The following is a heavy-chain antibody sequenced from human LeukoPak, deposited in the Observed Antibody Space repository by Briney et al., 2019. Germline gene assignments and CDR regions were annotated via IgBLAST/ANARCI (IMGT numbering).Heavy chain of an antibody. CDR1: GGTFSSYA. V-gene: IGHV1-69*05. D-gene: IGHD4-17*01. CDR2: IIPIFGTA. J-gene: IGHJ4*02. CDR3: ATEANGDYVLNY. Sequence: SVKVSCKASGGTFSSYAISWVRQAPGQGLEWMGGIIPIFGTANYAQKFQGRVTITTDESTSTAYMELSSLRSEDTAVYYCATEANGDYVLNYWGQGTLVTVSS.